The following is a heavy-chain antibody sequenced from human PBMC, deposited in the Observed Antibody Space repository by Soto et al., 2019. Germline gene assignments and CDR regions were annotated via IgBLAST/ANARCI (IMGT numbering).Heavy chain of an antibody. CDR3: ARGLWQSGWFDP. J-gene: IGHJ5*02. CDR2: MNPNSGNT. CDR1: GYTFTSYD. Sequence: QVQLVQSGAEVKKPGASVKVSCKASGYTFTSYDINWVRQATGQGLEWMGWMNPNSGNTGYAQKCQGRVSETRNTSISTAYRGLSSLRSADTAVYYCARGLWQSGWFDPWGQGTLVTVSS. D-gene: IGHD6-19*01. V-gene: IGHV1-8*01.